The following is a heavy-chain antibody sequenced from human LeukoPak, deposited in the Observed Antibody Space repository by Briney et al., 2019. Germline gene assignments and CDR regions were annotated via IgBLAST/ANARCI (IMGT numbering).Heavy chain of an antibody. CDR3: AKCIGPNTDSSGYSPRLLYYYYGMDV. CDR2: ISGSGGST. J-gene: IGHJ6*02. D-gene: IGHD3-22*01. V-gene: IGHV3-23*01. Sequence: GGSLRLPCAASGFTFSSYAMSWVRQAPGKGLEWVSAISGSGGSTYYADSVKGRFPISRDNSKNTLYLQMNSLRAEDTAVYYCAKCIGPNTDSSGYSPRLLYYYYGMDVWGQGTTVTVSS. CDR1: GFTFSSYA.